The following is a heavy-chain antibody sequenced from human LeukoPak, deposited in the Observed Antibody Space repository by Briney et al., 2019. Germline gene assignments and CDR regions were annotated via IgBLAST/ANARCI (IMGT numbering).Heavy chain of an antibody. CDR1: GFTFDDYA. V-gene: IGHV3-9*01. D-gene: IGHD4-17*01. J-gene: IGHJ1*01. CDR3: AKGTVEYFQH. CDR2: ISWNSGNI. Sequence: GGSLRLSCAASGFTFDDYAMHWVRQAPGKGLEWVSGISWNSGNIGYADSVKGRFTISRDNAQNSLYLQMNSLRPEDTALYYCAKGTVEYFQHWGQGTLVTVSS.